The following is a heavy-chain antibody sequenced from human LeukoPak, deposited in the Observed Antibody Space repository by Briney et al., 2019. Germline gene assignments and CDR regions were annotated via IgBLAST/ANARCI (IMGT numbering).Heavy chain of an antibody. CDR2: ISWNSGSI. Sequence: GGSLRLSCAASGFTFDDYAMHWVRQAPGKGLEWVSGISWNSGSIGYADSVKGRFTISRDNAKNSLYLQMNSLRAEDTALYYCAKDINYMRFGEPNFDYWGQGTLVTVSS. J-gene: IGHJ4*02. CDR3: AKDINYMRFGEPNFDY. V-gene: IGHV3-9*01. D-gene: IGHD3-10*01. CDR1: GFTFDDYA.